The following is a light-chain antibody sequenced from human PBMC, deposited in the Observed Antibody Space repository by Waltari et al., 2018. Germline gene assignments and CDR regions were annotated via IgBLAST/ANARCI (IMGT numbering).Light chain of an antibody. V-gene: IGKV3-11*01. J-gene: IGKJ4*01. CDR1: QNVGSH. Sequence: IVLTQSPASLSLSPGERATLSCWASQNVGSHLAWFQQKPGQAPRLLIYDASTRADGIPARFSGSGSGTDFTLTIRSLEPEDSAVYYCQQRHDWPPLTFGGGTKVEIK. CDR3: QQRHDWPPLT. CDR2: DAS.